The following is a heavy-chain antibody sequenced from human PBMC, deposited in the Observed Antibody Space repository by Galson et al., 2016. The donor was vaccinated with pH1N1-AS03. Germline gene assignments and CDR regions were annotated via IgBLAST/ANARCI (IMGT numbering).Heavy chain of an antibody. CDR1: GFAFSDYT. V-gene: IGHV3-30-3*02. CDR3: AWSLSSAWHNFDY. D-gene: IGHD6-19*01. Sequence: SLRLSCAASGFAFSDYTMHWVRQAPGKGLEWVAVTSYNGRNKYYTDSVQGRFSISRDNSKNTLHLQMISLRDEDTAVYFCAWSLSSAWHNFDYWGQGALVVVST. J-gene: IGHJ4*02. CDR2: TSYNGRNK.